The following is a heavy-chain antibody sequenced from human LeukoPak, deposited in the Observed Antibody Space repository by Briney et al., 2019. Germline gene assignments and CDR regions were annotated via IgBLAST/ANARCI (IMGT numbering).Heavy chain of an antibody. Sequence: GGSLRLSCVESGFTFRSPWMAWLRQAPEKGLEWVANINEDGSQKHYLGSVTGRFTISRDNAKNSLYLQMNSLSAEDTAMYYCAKDGGWHRFDYWGQGTLVIVSS. CDR3: AKDGGWHRFDY. D-gene: IGHD6-19*01. V-gene: IGHV3-7*03. CDR1: GFTFRSPW. J-gene: IGHJ4*02. CDR2: INEDGSQK.